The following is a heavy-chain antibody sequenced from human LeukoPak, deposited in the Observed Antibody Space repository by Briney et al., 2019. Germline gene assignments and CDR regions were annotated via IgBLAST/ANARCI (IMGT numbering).Heavy chain of an antibody. CDR3: ARFARSPDC. J-gene: IGHJ4*02. Sequence: GGSLRLSCAASGFTFSSYWMTWVRQAPGKGLEWVANIKEDGSEKNYVDSVKGRFTFSRDNAKNSLYLQMNSLRAEDTAVYYCARFARSPDCWGQGTLVTVSS. V-gene: IGHV3-7*01. CDR1: GFTFSSYW. D-gene: IGHD3-10*01. CDR2: IKEDGSEK.